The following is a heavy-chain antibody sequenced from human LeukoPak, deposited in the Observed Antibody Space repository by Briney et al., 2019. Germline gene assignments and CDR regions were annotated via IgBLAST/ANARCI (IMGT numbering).Heavy chain of an antibody. CDR2: INWNGGST. J-gene: IGHJ2*01. CDR1: GFTFDDYG. D-gene: IGHD6-13*01. CDR3: ARGIAAAGTGYFDL. Sequence: GGSLRLSCAASGFTFDDYGMSWVRQAPGKGLEWVSGINWNGGSTGYADSVKGRFTISRDNAKNSLYLQMNSLRAEDTALYHCARGIAAAGTGYFDLWGRGTLVTVS. V-gene: IGHV3-20*01.